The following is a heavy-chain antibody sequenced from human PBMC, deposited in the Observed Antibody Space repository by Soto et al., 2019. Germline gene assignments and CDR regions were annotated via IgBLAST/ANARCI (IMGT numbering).Heavy chain of an antibody. CDR3: AKGRGRSQKDGFDI. CDR1: GFTFGDYA. V-gene: IGHV3-9*01. D-gene: IGHD3-10*01. CDR2: SSWNSGSI. J-gene: IGHJ3*02. Sequence: EVQLVESGGGLVQPGRSLRLSCAASGFTFGDYAMHWVWQVPGKGLEWVSSSSWNSGSIGYADSVKGRFTISRDNGKISLYLQMNSLRAEDTALYYCAKGRGRSQKDGFDIWGQGTMVTVSS.